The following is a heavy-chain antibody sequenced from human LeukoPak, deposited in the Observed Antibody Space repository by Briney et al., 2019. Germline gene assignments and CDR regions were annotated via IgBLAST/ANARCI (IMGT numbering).Heavy chain of an antibody. CDR2: ISGSGGST. D-gene: IGHD3-22*01. V-gene: IGHV3-23*01. CDR1: GFTFSSYA. J-gene: IGHJ5*02. CDR3: ARGTYCYDSSGYYYH. Sequence: GGSLRLSCAVSGFTFSSYAMSWVRQAPGKGLEWVSAISGSGGSTYYADSVKGRFTISRDNSKNTLYLQMNSLRAEDTAVYYCARGTYCYDSSGYYYHWGQGTLVTVSS.